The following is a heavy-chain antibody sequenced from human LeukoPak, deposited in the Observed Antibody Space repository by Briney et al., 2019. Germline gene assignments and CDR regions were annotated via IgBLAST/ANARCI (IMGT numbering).Heavy chain of an antibody. CDR3: ARAGYYDSSGYVY. V-gene: IGHV5-10-1*01. D-gene: IGHD3-22*01. CDR1: GYSFTSYW. Sequence: GESLKISCKGSGYSFTSYWISWVRQMPGKGLEWMGRIDPSDSYTNYSPSFQGHDTISADKSISTAYLQWSSLKASDTAMYYCARAGYYDSSGYVYWGQGTLVTVSS. CDR2: IDPSDSYT. J-gene: IGHJ4*02.